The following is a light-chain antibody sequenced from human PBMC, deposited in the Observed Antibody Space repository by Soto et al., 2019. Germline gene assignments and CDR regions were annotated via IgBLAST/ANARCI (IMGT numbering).Light chain of an antibody. CDR1: SSDIGGSDY. V-gene: IGLV2-14*01. CDR3: SSYVTSGTLV. Sequence: QSALTQAASVSGSPGQSITISCTGTSSDIGGSDYVSWYQKHPGKAPKVIIYEVSDRPSGVSDRFSGSKSGNTASLTISGLQAADEADYYCSSYVTSGTLVFGGGTKL. J-gene: IGLJ3*02. CDR2: EVS.